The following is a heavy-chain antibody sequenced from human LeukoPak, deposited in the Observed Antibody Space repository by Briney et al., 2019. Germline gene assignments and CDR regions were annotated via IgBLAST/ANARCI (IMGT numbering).Heavy chain of an antibody. CDR2: ISAYNGNT. D-gene: IGHD5-18*01. J-gene: IGHJ4*02. V-gene: IGHV1-18*01. CDR1: GYTFTAYF. Sequence: ASVKVSCKASGYTFTAYFMHWVRQAPGQGPEWMGWISAYNGNTNYIQKFQGRVTMTTDTSTNTAYMELRSLTSDDTAVYYCARDLGLDTTMIFFDFWGQGTLVTVSS. CDR3: ARDLGLDTTMIFFDF.